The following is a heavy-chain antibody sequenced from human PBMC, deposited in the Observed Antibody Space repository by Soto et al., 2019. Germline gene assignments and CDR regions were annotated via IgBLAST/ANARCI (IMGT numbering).Heavy chain of an antibody. J-gene: IGHJ4*02. V-gene: IGHV1-18*04. D-gene: IGHD6-13*01. Sequence: ASVKVSCKASGYTFTGYGISWVRQAPGQGLEWMGWISAENGNTNYAQKFQGRVAMTTDTSTTTAYMELRSLRSDDTAVYYCARDIFRAMAAGTFDHWGQGTLVTVSS. CDR3: ARDIFRAMAAGTFDH. CDR2: ISAENGNT. CDR1: GYTFTGYG.